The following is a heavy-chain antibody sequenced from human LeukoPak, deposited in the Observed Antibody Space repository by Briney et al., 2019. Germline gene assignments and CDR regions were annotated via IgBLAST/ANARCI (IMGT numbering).Heavy chain of an antibody. D-gene: IGHD3-10*01. V-gene: IGHV3-21*01. J-gene: IGHJ6*02. CDR3: ARDSVRGGRYGMDV. CDR1: GFTFSSNS. CDR2: ISSSSSYI. Sequence: PGGSLRLPCAASGFTFSSNSMNWVRQAPGKGLEWVSSISSSSSYIYYADSVKGRFTISGDNAKNSLYLQMNSLRAEDTAVYYCARDSVRGGRYGMDVWGQGTTVTVSS.